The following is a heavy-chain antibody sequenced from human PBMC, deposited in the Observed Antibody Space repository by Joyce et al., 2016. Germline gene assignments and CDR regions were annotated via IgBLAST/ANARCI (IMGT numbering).Heavy chain of an antibody. CDR3: AKLSSAFDY. V-gene: IGHV3-23*01. Sequence: EVQLLESGGGLVQPGGSLRLSCAASGFTFSSYAMRWVRQAPGKGLEWVSRITSTGASTYSAGSVRGRFTITRDNSKNTLYLQMNSLRAEDTAVYYCAKLSSAFDYWGQGTLVTVSS. D-gene: IGHD2-15*01. CDR2: ITSTGAST. J-gene: IGHJ4*02. CDR1: GFTFSSYA.